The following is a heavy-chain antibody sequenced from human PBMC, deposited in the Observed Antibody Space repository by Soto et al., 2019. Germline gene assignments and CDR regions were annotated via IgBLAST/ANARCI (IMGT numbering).Heavy chain of an antibody. D-gene: IGHD6-13*01. CDR2: ISESGGST. CDR1: GFSFSDYA. CDR3: AKRSPYSSGWYSPIFDY. J-gene: IGHJ4*02. Sequence: PGGSLRLSCAASGFSFSDYAMSWVRQAPGKGLEWVSVISESGGSTHYADSVRGRFTVSRDNSKNSLSLRMNSLRDEDTAVYFCAKRSPYSSGWYSPIFDYWGQGALVTVSS. V-gene: IGHV3-23*01.